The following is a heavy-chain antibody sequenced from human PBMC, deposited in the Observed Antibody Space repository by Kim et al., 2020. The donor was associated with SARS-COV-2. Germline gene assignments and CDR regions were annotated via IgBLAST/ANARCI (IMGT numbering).Heavy chain of an antibody. D-gene: IGHD1-26*01. J-gene: IGHJ4*02. CDR3: ARASGSYLDVVFDY. Sequence: ADSVRRRFTTSRDNAKNSLYLQMNRRRDEDTAVYYCARASGSYLDVVFDYWGQGTPVTVSS. V-gene: IGHV3-48*02.